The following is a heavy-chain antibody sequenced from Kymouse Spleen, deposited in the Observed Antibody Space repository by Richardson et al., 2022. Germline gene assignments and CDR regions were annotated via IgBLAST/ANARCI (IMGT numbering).Heavy chain of an antibody. CDR3: AKGPPGELL*LLLLLRYGR. V-gene: IGHV3-9*01. J-gene: IGHJ6*02. Sequence: EVQLVESGGGLVQPGRSLRLSCAASGFTFDDYAMHWVRQAPGKGLEWVSGISWNSGSIGYADSVKGRFTISRDNAKNSLYLQMNSLRAEDTALYYCAKGPPGELL*LLLLLRYGRLGPRDHGHRLL. CDR2: ISWNSGSI. CDR1: GFTFDDYA. D-gene: IGHD3-10*01.